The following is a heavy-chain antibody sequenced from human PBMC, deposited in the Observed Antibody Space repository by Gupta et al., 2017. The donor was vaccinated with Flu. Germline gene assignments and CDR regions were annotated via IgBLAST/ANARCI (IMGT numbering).Heavy chain of an antibody. CDR3: AKDRPSLESYSYGPFDY. J-gene: IGHJ4*02. D-gene: IGHD5-18*01. V-gene: IGHV3-30*18. Sequence: QVQLVESGGGVVQPGRSLTLSCAVSGFTFSSFAMHWVRQAPGKGLEWLAVISYDGSNTYYTDSVTGRFTISRDNSKNTLSLQMNRLRADDTAGYYCAKDRPSLESYSYGPFDYWGQGTLVTVSS. CDR2: ISYDGSNT. CDR1: GFTFSSFA.